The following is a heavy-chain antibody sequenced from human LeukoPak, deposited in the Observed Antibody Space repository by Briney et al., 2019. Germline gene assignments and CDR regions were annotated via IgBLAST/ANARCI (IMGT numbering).Heavy chain of an antibody. CDR1: GCTFTSYA. D-gene: IGHD4-17*01. CDR2: SNAGNGNT. Sequence: ASVKVSCKASGCTFTSYAMHWVRQAPGQRLEWMGWSNAGNGNTKYSQEFQGRVTITRDTSASTAYMELSSLRAEDTAVYYCARDQTTVTTPYYFDYWGQGTLVTVSS. V-gene: IGHV1-3*02. J-gene: IGHJ4*02. CDR3: ARDQTTVTTPYYFDY.